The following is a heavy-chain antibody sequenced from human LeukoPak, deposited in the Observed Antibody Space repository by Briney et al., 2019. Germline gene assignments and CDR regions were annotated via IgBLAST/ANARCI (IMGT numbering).Heavy chain of an antibody. V-gene: IGHV3-21*01. CDR2: ISSSSSYI. Sequence: GVSLRLSCAASGLTFSSYSTNWVRQAPGKGLEWVSSISSSSSYIYYADSVKGRFTISRDNAKNSLYLQMKSLRAEDTAVYYCAREEGCNSYYYYYMDVWGKGTTVTVSS. J-gene: IGHJ6*03. D-gene: IGHD4-23*01. CDR3: AREEGCNSYYYYYMDV. CDR1: GLTFSSYS.